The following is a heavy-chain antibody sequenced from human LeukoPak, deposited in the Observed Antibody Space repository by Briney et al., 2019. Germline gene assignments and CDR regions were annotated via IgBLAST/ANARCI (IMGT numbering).Heavy chain of an antibody. D-gene: IGHD6-25*01. CDR1: GFTLNNYC. V-gene: IGHV3-21*01. J-gene: IGHJ3*02. Sequence: PGGSLRLSCAASGFTLNNYCMNWVRQAPGKGLEWVSSMRTTSHYIYYAESVKGRFTISRDNAKNSLYLQMNSLRDEDTAVYYCARCSSSGAEAFDMWGHGTMVIVSS. CDR2: MRTTSHYI. CDR3: ARCSSSGAEAFDM.